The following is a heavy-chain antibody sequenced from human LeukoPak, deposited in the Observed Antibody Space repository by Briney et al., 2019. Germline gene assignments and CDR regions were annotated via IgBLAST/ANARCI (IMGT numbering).Heavy chain of an antibody. CDR1: GGSISSGGYY. Sequence: SETLSLTCTVSGGSISSGGYYWSWIRQPPGKGLEWIGYIYHSGSTYYNPSLKSRVTISVDRSKNQFSLKLSSVTAADTAVYYCARMSSWSYYFDYWGQGTLVTVSS. V-gene: IGHV4-30-2*01. J-gene: IGHJ4*02. D-gene: IGHD6-13*01. CDR3: ARMSSWSYYFDY. CDR2: IYHSGST.